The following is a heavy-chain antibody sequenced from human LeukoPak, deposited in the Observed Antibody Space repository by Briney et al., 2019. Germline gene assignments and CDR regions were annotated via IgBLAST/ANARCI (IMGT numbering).Heavy chain of an antibody. CDR2: MNPNSGNT. CDR1: GYTFTSYD. Sequence: ASVKVSCKASGYTFTSYDINWVRQATGQGLEWMGWMNPNSGNTGYAQKFQGRVTMTRNTSISTAYMELSSLRSEDTAVYYCARVKRWVDAFDIWGRGTIVTVSS. V-gene: IGHV1-8*01. J-gene: IGHJ3*02. D-gene: IGHD5-24*01. CDR3: ARVKRWVDAFDI.